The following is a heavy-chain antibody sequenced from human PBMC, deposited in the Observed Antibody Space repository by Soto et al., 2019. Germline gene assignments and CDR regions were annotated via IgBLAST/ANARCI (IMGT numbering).Heavy chain of an antibody. CDR1: GFTFSSYA. Sequence: GSLRLSCAASGFTFSSYAMSWVRQAPGKGLEWVSAISGSGGSTYYADSVKGRFTISRDNSKNTLYLQMNSLRAEDTAVYYCAKDSRMVRGVRLEPPFDYWGQGTLVTVSS. CDR2: ISGSGGST. V-gene: IGHV3-23*01. J-gene: IGHJ4*02. CDR3: AKDSRMVRGVRLEPPFDY. D-gene: IGHD3-10*01.